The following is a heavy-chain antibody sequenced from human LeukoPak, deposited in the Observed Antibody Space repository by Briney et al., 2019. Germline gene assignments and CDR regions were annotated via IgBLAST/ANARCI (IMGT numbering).Heavy chain of an antibody. J-gene: IGHJ4*02. D-gene: IGHD1-26*01. V-gene: IGHV3-48*04. Sequence: GGSLRLSCAASGFTFSRYSMTWVRQAPGKGLEWVSFISTSSDTIYYADSVKGRFTISRDNAKNSLYLQMSSLRAEDTAIYFCAKGPQWELLHYFDYWGQGTLVTVSS. CDR1: GFTFSRYS. CDR3: AKGPQWELLHYFDY. CDR2: ISTSSDTI.